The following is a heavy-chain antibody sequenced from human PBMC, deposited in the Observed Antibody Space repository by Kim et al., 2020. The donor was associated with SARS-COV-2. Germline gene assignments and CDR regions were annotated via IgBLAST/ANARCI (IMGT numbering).Heavy chain of an antibody. Sequence: SETLSLTCAVSGGSISSSNWWSWVRQPPGKGLEWIGEIYHSGSTNYNPSLKSRVTISVDKSKNQFSLKLSSVTAADTAVYYCARGWRDVLMVYALGRQGWFDPWGQGTLVTVSS. CDR1: GGSISSSNW. V-gene: IGHV4-4*02. CDR2: IYHSGST. CDR3: ARGWRDVLMVYALGRQGWFDP. J-gene: IGHJ5*02. D-gene: IGHD2-8*01.